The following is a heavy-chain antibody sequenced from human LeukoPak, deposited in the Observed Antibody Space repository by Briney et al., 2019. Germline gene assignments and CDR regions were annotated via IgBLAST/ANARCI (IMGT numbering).Heavy chain of an antibody. J-gene: IGHJ3*02. Sequence: GGSLRLSCTASGFTFSSNGMHWVRQAPGKGLEWVALIWHDGINEYYADSVKGRFTISRDNYKNTVNLEMNSLRAEDTAVYYCARGSGFVVVPAAGAFDIWGQGTMVTVSS. CDR2: IWHDGINE. D-gene: IGHD2-2*01. CDR1: GFTFSSNG. V-gene: IGHV3-33*01. CDR3: ARGSGFVVVPAAGAFDI.